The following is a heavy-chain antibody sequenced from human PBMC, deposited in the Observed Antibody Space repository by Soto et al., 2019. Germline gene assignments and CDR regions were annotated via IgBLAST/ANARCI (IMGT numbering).Heavy chain of an antibody. Sequence: GGSLRLSCAASGFTFSSYGMHWVRQAPGKGLEWVAVIWYDGSNKYYADSVKGRFTISRDNSKNTLYLQMNSLRAEDTAVYYCARDATIYYDSSGYIDYWGQGTLVTVSS. CDR1: GFTFSSYG. CDR3: ARDATIYYDSSGYIDY. V-gene: IGHV3-33*01. CDR2: IWYDGSNK. J-gene: IGHJ4*02. D-gene: IGHD3-22*01.